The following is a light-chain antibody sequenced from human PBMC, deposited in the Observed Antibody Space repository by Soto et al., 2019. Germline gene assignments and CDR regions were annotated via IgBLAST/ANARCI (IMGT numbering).Light chain of an antibody. J-gene: IGKJ2*01. CDR3: QQSYTTPRYT. V-gene: IGKV1-39*01. CDR1: QSIRNF. CDR2: AAS. Sequence: DIQMAQSPSSLSASVGDRVTITCRSSQSIRNFLNWYQQKPGKAPKLLVYAASSLQSGVPSRFSGSGSGTDFTLTITSLQPEDYATYYCQQSYTTPRYTFGQGTKLEIK.